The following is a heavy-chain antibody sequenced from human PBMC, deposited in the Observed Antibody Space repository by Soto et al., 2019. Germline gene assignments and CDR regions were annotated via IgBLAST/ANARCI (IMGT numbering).Heavy chain of an antibody. CDR1: GVSLTSGNW. CDR2: IFHDGTA. V-gene: IGHV4-4*02. Sequence: GPGPGDPSETLSLTCAVSGVSLTSGNWWTWVRQSPQRGLEYIGEIFHDGTANYYPSFERRVAMSVDTSRNQFSLKLTSVTAADTAVYFCARLVYDTRLNYMYFDFWGPGTLVTVS. CDR3: ARLVYDTRLNYMYFDF. J-gene: IGHJ4*02. D-gene: IGHD3-10*01.